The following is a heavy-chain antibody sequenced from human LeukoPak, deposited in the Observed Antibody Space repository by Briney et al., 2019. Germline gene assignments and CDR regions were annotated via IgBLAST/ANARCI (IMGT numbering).Heavy chain of an antibody. CDR1: GFTFSSYA. Sequence: GGSPRLSCAASGFTFSSYAMNWVRQAPGKGLEWVSAISGSGGSTYYADSVKGRFTISRDNSKNTLYLQMISLRAEDTAVYYCARRAGAYSHPYDYWGQGTLVTVSS. D-gene: IGHD4/OR15-4a*01. CDR3: ARRAGAYSHPYDY. J-gene: IGHJ4*02. CDR2: ISGSGGST. V-gene: IGHV3-23*01.